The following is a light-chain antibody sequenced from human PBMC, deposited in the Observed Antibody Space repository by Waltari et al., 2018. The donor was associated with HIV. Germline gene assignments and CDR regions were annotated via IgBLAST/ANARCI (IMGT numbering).Light chain of an antibody. CDR2: ATE. Sequence: QVVVTQEPSLSVSPGGTVTVTCSSVTVSVSRHLFAHWIQFKPGQPPRTLIYATEKRHPWTAGRFAGSLIGGRAALMLAGALPEDEADYYCLLSYSGVRVFGGGTKLTV. V-gene: IGLV7-46*01. J-gene: IGLJ3*02. CDR3: LLSYSGVRV. CDR1: TVSVSRHLF.